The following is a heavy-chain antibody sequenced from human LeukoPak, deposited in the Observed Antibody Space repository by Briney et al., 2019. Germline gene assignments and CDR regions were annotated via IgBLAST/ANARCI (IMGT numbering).Heavy chain of an antibody. J-gene: IGHJ4*02. CDR3: TRAGRLGGSDY. D-gene: IGHD1-26*01. Sequence: GASVKVSCKASGYSFTNYYMHWVRQAPGQGLEWMGIINPSGGSTGYAQKFQGRVTMTRDTSTSTVYMELSSLRSEDTAVYSCTRAGRLGGSDYWGQGTLVTVSS. V-gene: IGHV1-46*01. CDR2: INPSGGST. CDR1: GYSFTNYY.